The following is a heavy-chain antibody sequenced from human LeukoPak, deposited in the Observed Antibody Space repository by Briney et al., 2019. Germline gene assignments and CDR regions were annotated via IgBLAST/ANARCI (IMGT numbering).Heavy chain of an antibody. CDR1: GGSISSYY. D-gene: IGHD2-2*01. J-gene: IGHJ4*02. CDR3: ARAPPAGLTDRFDY. Sequence: PSETLSLTCTVSGGSISSYYWSWIRQPPGKGLEWIGYIYYSGSTNYNPSLKSRVTISVDTSKNQFSLKLSSVTAADTAVYYCARAPPAGLTDRFDYWGQGTLVTVSS. V-gene: IGHV4-59*01. CDR2: IYYSGST.